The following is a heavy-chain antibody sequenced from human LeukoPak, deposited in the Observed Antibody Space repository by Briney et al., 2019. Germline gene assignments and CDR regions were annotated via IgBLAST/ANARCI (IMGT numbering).Heavy chain of an antibody. CDR2: IYYSGST. J-gene: IGHJ4*02. CDR3: ARDAHHCTNGVCYGGGNYFDY. D-gene: IGHD2-8*01. CDR1: GGSISSGGYY. Sequence: PSETPSLTCTVSGGSISSGGYYWSWIRQHPGKGLEWIGYIYYSGSTYYNPSLKSRVTISVDTSKNQFSLKLSSVTAADTAVYYCARDAHHCTNGVCYGGGNYFDYWGQGTLVTVSS. V-gene: IGHV4-31*03.